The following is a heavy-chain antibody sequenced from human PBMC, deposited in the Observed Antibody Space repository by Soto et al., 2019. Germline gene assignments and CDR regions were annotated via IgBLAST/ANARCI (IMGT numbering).Heavy chain of an antibody. J-gene: IGHJ4*02. CDR3: ARGRIYGPSG. Sequence: QVHLVESGGGLVKPGGSLTLSCAASGFIFSDFYMSWIRQAPGKGLEWVSYISSSDGTIHYADSVRGRFTISRDNAKRSLYLQMNSLSAEDTAVYYCARGRIYGPSGWGQGTLVTVSS. CDR2: ISSSDGTI. CDR1: GFIFSDFY. D-gene: IGHD3-10*01. V-gene: IGHV3-11*01.